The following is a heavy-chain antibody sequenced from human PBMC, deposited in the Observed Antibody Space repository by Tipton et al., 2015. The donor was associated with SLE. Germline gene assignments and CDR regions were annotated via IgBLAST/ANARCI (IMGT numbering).Heavy chain of an antibody. CDR3: ARGTGWESAFDF. D-gene: IGHD6-19*01. V-gene: IGHV4-59*01. CDR1: GGSIVSYY. Sequence: TLSLTCTVSGGSIVSYYWSWIRQPPGKGLEFIGDIYYSGSTNYNPSLRSRVTISVDTSKNHFSLRLSSVTAADTAVYYCARGTGWESAFDFWGQGTLVTVSS. J-gene: IGHJ4*02. CDR2: IYYSGST.